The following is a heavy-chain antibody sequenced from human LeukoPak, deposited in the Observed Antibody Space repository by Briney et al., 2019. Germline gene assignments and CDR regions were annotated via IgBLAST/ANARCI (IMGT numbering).Heavy chain of an antibody. D-gene: IGHD3-10*01. CDR3: GKRELWHGSGEDA. CDR2: IYSGGRT. Sequence: GGSLRLSCAASGFTVSSNYMSWVRQAPGKGLEWVSVIYSGGRTYYADSVKGRFTISRDNSKNTLYLQMNSLRAEDTAVYYCGKRELWHGSGEDAWGQGTTVTVSS. V-gene: IGHV3-53*01. J-gene: IGHJ6*02. CDR1: GFTVSSNY.